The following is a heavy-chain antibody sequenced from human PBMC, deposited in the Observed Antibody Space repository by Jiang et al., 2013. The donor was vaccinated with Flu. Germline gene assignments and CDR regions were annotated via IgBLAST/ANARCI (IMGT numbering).Heavy chain of an antibody. CDR3: ARVSGKDVVVTAIDAFDV. D-gene: IGHD2-21*02. V-gene: IGHV1-69*01. Sequence: GIIPIFGTANYAQKFQGRVTITADESTSTAYMELSSLRSEDTAVYYCARVSGKDVVVTAIDAFDVWGQGTMVTVSS. J-gene: IGHJ3*01. CDR2: IIPIFGTA.